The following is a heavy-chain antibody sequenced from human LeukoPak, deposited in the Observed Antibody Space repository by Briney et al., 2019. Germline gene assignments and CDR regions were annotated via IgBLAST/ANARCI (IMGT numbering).Heavy chain of an antibody. J-gene: IGHJ4*02. V-gene: IGHV1-46*01. CDR3: ARDFSYYGDYVGNDY. CDR2: INPSGGST. D-gene: IGHD4-17*01. Sequence: ASVKVSCKASGYTFTSYYMHWVRQAPGQGLEWMGIINPSGGSTTYAQKFQGRVTMTRDTSTSTVYMKLSSLSSEDTAVYYCARDFSYYGDYVGNDYWGQGTLVTVS. CDR1: GYTFTSYY.